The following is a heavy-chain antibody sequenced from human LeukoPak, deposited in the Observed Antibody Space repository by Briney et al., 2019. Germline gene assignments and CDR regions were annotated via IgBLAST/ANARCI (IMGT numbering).Heavy chain of an antibody. D-gene: IGHD3-22*01. CDR3: ARGYYYDSSGYYYV. J-gene: IGHJ4*02. V-gene: IGHV1-2*06. Sequence: ASVKVSCKASGYTFTGYYMHWVRQAPGQGLEWMGRINPNSGGTNYAQKFQGRVTMTRDTSISTAYIELSRLRSDDPAVYYCARGYYYDSSGYYYVWGQGTLVTVSS. CDR2: INPNSGGT. CDR1: GYTFTGYY.